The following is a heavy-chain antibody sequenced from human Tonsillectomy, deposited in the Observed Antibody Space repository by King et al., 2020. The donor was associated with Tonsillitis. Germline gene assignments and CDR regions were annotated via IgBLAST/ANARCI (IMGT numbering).Heavy chain of an antibody. V-gene: IGHV3-48*01. D-gene: IGHD3-9*01. CDR3: ARDGDDISTGSYPTYYYCGMDV. CDR1: GFTFRTYS. CDR2: ISNSGSTI. Sequence: EVQLVESGGGLVQPGGSLRLSCEASGFTFRTYSMNWVRQSPGKGLEWVSYISNSGSTIYYADSVKGRFTISRDNAKNSLFLQMNSLRAEDTAVYYCARDGDDISTGSYPTYYYCGMDVWGQGTTVTVSS. J-gene: IGHJ6*02.